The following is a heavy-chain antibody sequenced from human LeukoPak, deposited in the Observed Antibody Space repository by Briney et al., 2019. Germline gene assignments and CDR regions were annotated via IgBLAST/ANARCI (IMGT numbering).Heavy chain of an antibody. V-gene: IGHV3-53*01. CDR1: GFTFSSYA. CDR3: ARLRGYSPPNWFDP. J-gene: IGHJ5*02. CDR2: IYSGGST. Sequence: SGGSLRLSCAASGFTFSSYAMSWVRQAPGKGLEWVSVIYSGGSTYYADSVKGRFTISRDNSKNTLYLQMNSLRAEDTAVYYCARLRGYSPPNWFDPWGQGTLVTVSS. D-gene: IGHD5-18*01.